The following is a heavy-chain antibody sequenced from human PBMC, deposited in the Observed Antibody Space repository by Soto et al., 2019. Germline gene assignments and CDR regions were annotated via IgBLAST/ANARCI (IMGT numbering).Heavy chain of an antibody. Sequence: GESLKISCAASEFTFSNYAMSWVRQAPGKGLEWVSAISYGGGTTYYADSVKGRFTISRDNSKNTLYLQMNNLRPEDTAVYFCAKPRSSLEWPPFDPWGLGTLVTVSS. CDR1: EFTFSNYA. J-gene: IGHJ5*02. CDR3: AKPRSSLEWPPFDP. V-gene: IGHV3-23*01. D-gene: IGHD3-3*01. CDR2: ISYGGGTT.